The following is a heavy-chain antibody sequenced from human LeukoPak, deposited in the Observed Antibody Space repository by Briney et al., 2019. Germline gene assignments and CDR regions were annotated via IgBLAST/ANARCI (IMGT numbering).Heavy chain of an antibody. J-gene: IGHJ5*02. Sequence: SETLSLTCTVSGGSISSSSYYWGWIRQPPGKGLEWIGSIYHSGRTFYNPSLKSRVTISVDTSKNQFSLKLNSVTAADTAVYYCARNRYYYGSGNYGVPNWFDPWGQGTLVTVSS. CDR2: IYHSGRT. CDR1: GGSISSSSYY. CDR3: ARNRYYYGSGNYGVPNWFDP. D-gene: IGHD3-10*01. V-gene: IGHV4-39*01.